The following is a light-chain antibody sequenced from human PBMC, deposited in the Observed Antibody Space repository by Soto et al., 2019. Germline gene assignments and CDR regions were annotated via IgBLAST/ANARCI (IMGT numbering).Light chain of an antibody. CDR2: DNN. CDR1: SSNIGGNS. V-gene: IGLV1-51*01. CDR3: GTWDSSLSPL. J-gene: IGLJ2*01. Sequence: QSVMTQPPSVSAAPGQKVTISCSGSSSNIGGNSVSWYQQLPGTAPKLLIYDNNKRPSGIPDRFSGSKSGTSATLGITGLQTGDEADYYCGTWDSSLSPLFGGGTKVTVL.